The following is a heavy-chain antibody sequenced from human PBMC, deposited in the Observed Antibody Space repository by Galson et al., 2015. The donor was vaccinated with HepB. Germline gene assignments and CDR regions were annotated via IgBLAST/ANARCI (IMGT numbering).Heavy chain of an antibody. CDR3: ARLKFTGEDPYGMDV. J-gene: IGHJ6*02. V-gene: IGHV3-11*04. D-gene: IGHD1-14*01. Sequence: DSVQGRFTISRDNAKNSLYLQMNSLRAEDTAVYFCARLKFTGEDPYGMDVWGQGTTVTVSS.